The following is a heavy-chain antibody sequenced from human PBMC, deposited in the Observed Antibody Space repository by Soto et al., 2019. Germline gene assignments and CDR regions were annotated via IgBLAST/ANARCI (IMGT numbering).Heavy chain of an antibody. Sequence: PGGSLRLSCVGSGFTFSNFWICWIRQTPGKGLEWVSAISDSRGTSYYADSVKGRFTISRDSSKNTLYLQMNSLRAEDTAVYYCAKSDSSGWYHHFQHWGRGTPVTVSS. V-gene: IGHV3-23*01. CDR1: GFTFSNFW. CDR2: ISDSRGTS. CDR3: AKSDSSGWYHHFQH. J-gene: IGHJ1*01. D-gene: IGHD6-19*01.